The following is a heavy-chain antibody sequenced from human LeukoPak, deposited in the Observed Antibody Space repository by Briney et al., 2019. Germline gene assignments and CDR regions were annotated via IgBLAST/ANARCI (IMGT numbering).Heavy chain of an antibody. CDR3: QSRFLEWLLDY. D-gene: IGHD3-3*01. CDR2: IYDTGST. CDR1: GGSISSGDYN. J-gene: IGHJ4*02. Sequence: SETLSLTCTVSGGSISSGDYNWSWIRQPPVTGLEWIGSIYDTGSTFYNPSLKSRVIISVDTSKNQFSLKLSSVTAADTAVYYCQSRFLEWLLDYWGQGTLVTVSS. V-gene: IGHV4-39*01.